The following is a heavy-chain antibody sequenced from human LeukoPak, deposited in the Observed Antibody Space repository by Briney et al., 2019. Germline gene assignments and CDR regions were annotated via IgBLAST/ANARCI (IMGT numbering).Heavy chain of an antibody. V-gene: IGHV3-30-3*01. CDR3: ARGADLTGYYRGAFDY. CDR2: ISYDGSNK. CDR1: GFTFSSYA. J-gene: IGHJ4*02. Sequence: GGSLRLSCAASGFTFSSYAMHWVRQAPGKGLEWVAVISYDGSNKYYADSVKGRFTISRDNSKNTLYLQMNSLRAEDTAVYYCARGADLTGYYRGAFDYWGQGTLVTVSS. D-gene: IGHD3-9*01.